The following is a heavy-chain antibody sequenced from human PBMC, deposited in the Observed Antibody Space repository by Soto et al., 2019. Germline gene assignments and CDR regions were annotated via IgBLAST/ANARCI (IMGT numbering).Heavy chain of an antibody. V-gene: IGHV1-58*02. D-gene: IGHD3-10*01. Sequence: SVKVSCKASGFTFTSSAMQWVRQARGQRLEWIGWIVVGSGNTNYAQKFQERVTITRDMSTSTAYMELSSLRSEDTAVYYCAAAITMVRGVIIPLFDYWGQGTLVTVSS. J-gene: IGHJ4*02. CDR3: AAAITMVRGVIIPLFDY. CDR1: GFTFTSSA. CDR2: IVVGSGNT.